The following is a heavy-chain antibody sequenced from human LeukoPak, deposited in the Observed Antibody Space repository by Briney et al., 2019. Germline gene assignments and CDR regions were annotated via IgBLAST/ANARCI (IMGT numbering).Heavy chain of an antibody. Sequence: SETLSLTCAVYGGSFSGYYWNWLRQPPGKGLEWIGEISHSGSINYNPSLKSRVTISVDKSKNQFSLKLSSVTAAGTAVYYCARAPTGDNWFDPWGQGTLVTVSS. D-gene: IGHD4-17*01. CDR2: ISHSGSI. V-gene: IGHV4-34*01. CDR3: ARAPTGDNWFDP. J-gene: IGHJ5*02. CDR1: GGSFSGYY.